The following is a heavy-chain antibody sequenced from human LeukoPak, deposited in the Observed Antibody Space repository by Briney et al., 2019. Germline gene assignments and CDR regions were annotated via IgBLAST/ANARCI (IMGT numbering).Heavy chain of an antibody. Sequence: GGSLRLSCAASGFTFSSYWMSWVRQAPGKGLEWVANIKQDGSEQYYVDSVKGRFTISRDSAKNSLYLQMNSLRAEDTAVYYCARDTDMVRGFTLFDYWGQGTLVTVSS. J-gene: IGHJ4*02. D-gene: IGHD3-10*01. CDR3: ARDTDMVRGFTLFDY. CDR2: IKQDGSEQ. CDR1: GFTFSSYW. V-gene: IGHV3-7*01.